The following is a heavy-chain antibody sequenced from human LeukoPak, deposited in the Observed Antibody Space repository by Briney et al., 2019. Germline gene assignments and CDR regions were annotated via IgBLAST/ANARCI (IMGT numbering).Heavy chain of an antibody. D-gene: IGHD1-26*01. CDR3: ARGSGSYVGNWFDP. Sequence: PGGSLRLSCAASGFTFSSYAMSWVRQAPGKGLEWVSAIGTAGDTYYPGSVKGRFTISRENAKNSLYLQMNSLRAGDTAVYYCARGSGSYVGNWFDPWGQGTLVTVSS. CDR1: GFTFSSYA. V-gene: IGHV3-13*01. J-gene: IGHJ5*02. CDR2: IGTAGDT.